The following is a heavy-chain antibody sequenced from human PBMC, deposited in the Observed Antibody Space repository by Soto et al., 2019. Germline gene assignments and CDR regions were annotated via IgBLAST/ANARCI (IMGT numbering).Heavy chain of an antibody. CDR3: ARNDHVILRAFDI. D-gene: IGHD3-16*01. Sequence: SETLSLTCTVSGDSITSSSHYWGWIRQPPGRGLECIANIYYDGNTYYNPSLKSRVTISVDTSKNQFSLRLSSVTAADTAVYYWARNDHVILRAFDIWGQATIVTVSS. J-gene: IGHJ3*02. CDR2: IYYDGNT. V-gene: IGHV4-39*01. CDR1: GDSITSSSHY.